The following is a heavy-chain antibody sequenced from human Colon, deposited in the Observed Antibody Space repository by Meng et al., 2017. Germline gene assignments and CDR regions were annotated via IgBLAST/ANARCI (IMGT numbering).Heavy chain of an antibody. CDR2: ISTGGST. CDR1: CVSSGRSRYY. V-gene: IGHV4-61*02. Sequence: QRRRQWSGPGLGKPCERLPRTCTVFCVSSGRSRYYRSWVRETAGKGLEWIGRISTGGSTGYNPSLKSRVTLSVDRSKTQFFLRLSSVTAADTAVYYCARDHYYDSRGYSDWFDPWGQGTLVTVSS. D-gene: IGHD3-22*01. J-gene: IGHJ5*02. CDR3: ARDHYYDSRGYSDWFDP.